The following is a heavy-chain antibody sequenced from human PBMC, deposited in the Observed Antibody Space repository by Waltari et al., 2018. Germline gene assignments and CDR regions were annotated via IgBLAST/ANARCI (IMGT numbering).Heavy chain of an antibody. Sequence: QVQLVESGGGVVQPGRSLRLSCAASGFTFSSYGMHWVRQAPGKGLEWGAVISYDGSNKYYADSVKGRFTISRDNSKNTLYLQMNSLRAEDTAVYYCAKDRDDGGFWDWGQGTMVTVSS. CDR1: GFTFSSYG. CDR2: ISYDGSNK. J-gene: IGHJ3*01. D-gene: IGHD3-3*01. V-gene: IGHV3-30*18. CDR3: AKDRDDGGFWD.